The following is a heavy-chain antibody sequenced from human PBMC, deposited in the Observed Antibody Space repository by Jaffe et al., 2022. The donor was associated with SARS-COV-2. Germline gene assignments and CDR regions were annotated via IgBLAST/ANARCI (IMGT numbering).Heavy chain of an antibody. CDR2: IYYSGNP. V-gene: IGHV4-59*01. CDR3: ARVTQYSYSFPLYYFDH. Sequence: QVQLQESGPGLVKPSETLSLTCTVSGGPISTYYWSWIRQPPGKGLEWIGYIYYSGNPNYNPSLKSRVTISVDTSKNQFSLKLSSVTAADTAVYYCARVTQYSYSFPLYYFDHWGQGTLVTVSS. CDR1: GGPISTYY. D-gene: IGHD6-6*01. J-gene: IGHJ4*02.